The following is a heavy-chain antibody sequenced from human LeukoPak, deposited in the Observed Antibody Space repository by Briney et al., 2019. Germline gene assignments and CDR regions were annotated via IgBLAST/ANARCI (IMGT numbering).Heavy chain of an antibody. CDR3: ARDQGYYDSSGPGG. D-gene: IGHD3-22*01. CDR1: GFTFSSYA. J-gene: IGHJ4*02. V-gene: IGHV3-30-3*01. CDR2: ISYDGSKK. Sequence: GGSLRLSCAASGFTFSSYAMHWVRQAPGKGLEWVAVISYDGSKKYYADSVKGRFTISRDNSKNTLYLQMNSLRAEDTAVYYCARDQGYYDSSGPGGWGQGTLVTVSS.